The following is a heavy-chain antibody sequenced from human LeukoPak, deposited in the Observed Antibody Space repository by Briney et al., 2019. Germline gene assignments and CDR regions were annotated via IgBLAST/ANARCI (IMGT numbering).Heavy chain of an antibody. Sequence: SETLSLTCTVSGGSISSGSYYWSWIRQPAGKGLEWIGRIYTSGSTNYNPSLKSRVAISVDTSKNQFSLKLSSVTAADTAVYYCARERVGANTEDYRGQGTLVTVSS. D-gene: IGHD1-26*01. CDR1: GGSISSGSYY. CDR3: ARERVGANTEDY. CDR2: IYTSGST. J-gene: IGHJ4*02. V-gene: IGHV4-61*02.